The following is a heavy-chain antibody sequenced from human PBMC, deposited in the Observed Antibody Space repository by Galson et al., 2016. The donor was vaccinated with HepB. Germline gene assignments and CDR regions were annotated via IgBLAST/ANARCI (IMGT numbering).Heavy chain of an antibody. CDR1: GFTFSNAW. CDR3: TRYYRGNYFDY. D-gene: IGHD1-26*01. CDR2: IKSKTDGGTT. J-gene: IGHJ4*02. Sequence: SLRLSCAASGFTFSNAWMSWVRQAPGKGLEWVGRIKSKTDGGTTDYAAPVKGRFTISRDDSKNTLYLQMNSLKTEDTAVYYCTRYYRGNYFDYWGQGTLVTVSS. V-gene: IGHV3-15*01.